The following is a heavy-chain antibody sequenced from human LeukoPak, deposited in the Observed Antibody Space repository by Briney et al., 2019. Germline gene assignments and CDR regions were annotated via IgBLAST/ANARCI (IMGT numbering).Heavy chain of an antibody. D-gene: IGHD3-10*01. Sequence: GGSLRLSCAASGFTFSSFSMNWVRQVPGKGLEWVSTVSPGGGSTYYADSVKGRFTISRDNSKNTMSLQMNSLRAEDTAIYYCAKKGYAGSGTNSYYFDYWGQGTLVTVSS. CDR2: VSPGGGST. CDR1: GFTFSSFS. J-gene: IGHJ4*02. V-gene: IGHV3-23*01. CDR3: AKKGYAGSGTNSYYFDY.